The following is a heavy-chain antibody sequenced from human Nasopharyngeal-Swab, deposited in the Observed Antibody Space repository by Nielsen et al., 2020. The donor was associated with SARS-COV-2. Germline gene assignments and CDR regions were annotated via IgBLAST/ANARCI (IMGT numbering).Heavy chain of an antibody. V-gene: IGHV3-21*01. CDR3: ARVRSLAGHDAFDI. CDR1: GFTFSSYS. CDR2: ISSSSSYI. Sequence: GGSLRLSCAASGFTFSSYSMNWVRQAPGKGLEWVSSISSSSSYIYYAGSVKGRFTISRDNAKNSLYLQMNSLRAEDTAVYYCARVRSLAGHDAFDIWGQGTMVT. D-gene: IGHD6-19*01. J-gene: IGHJ3*02.